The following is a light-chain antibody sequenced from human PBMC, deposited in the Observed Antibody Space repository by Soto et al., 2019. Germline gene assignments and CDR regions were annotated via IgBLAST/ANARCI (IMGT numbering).Light chain of an antibody. CDR2: AAS. V-gene: IGKV1D-16*01. CDR3: QQYNSYRHT. Sequence: DIQMTHSPSSLSASVGDRVTTPRRASQGISSWLAWYQQKPEKAPKSLIAAASSLQSGVPSRCSGSGSGTDFTLTISSLQPEDFATYYCQQYNSYRHTFGGGTKVDIK. J-gene: IGKJ4*01. CDR1: QGISSW.